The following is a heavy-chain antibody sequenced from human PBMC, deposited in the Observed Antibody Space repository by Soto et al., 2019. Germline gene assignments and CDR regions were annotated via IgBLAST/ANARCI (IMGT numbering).Heavy chain of an antibody. CDR1: GFPFSGSA. D-gene: IGHD6-13*01. CDR3: TRLGIAAAGPYYYIYGMDV. Sequence: GGSLRLPCEASGFPFSGSAMHWVRHASGNGLEWDVRCRCKAHRYATAYAASVKGRITILRDDSKNTTYMQMTSLKTEDTAVYYFTRLGIAAAGPYYYIYGMDVWGQGTMVNVSS. CDR2: CRCKAHRYAT. J-gene: IGHJ6*02. V-gene: IGHV3-73*01.